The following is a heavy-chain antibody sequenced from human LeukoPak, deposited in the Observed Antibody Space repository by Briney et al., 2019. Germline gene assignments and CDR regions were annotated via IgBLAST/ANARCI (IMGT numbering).Heavy chain of an antibody. CDR2: VSAYNGNT. Sequence: ASVKVSCKASGYTFTSYGISWVRQAPGQGLEWIGWVSAYNGNTNYAQKLQGRVTMTTDPSTSTAYMELRSLRSDDTAVYYCARDFFDWLLLGNWFDPWGQGTLVTVSS. J-gene: IGHJ5*02. CDR3: ARDFFDWLLLGNWFDP. V-gene: IGHV1-18*04. CDR1: GYTFTSYG. D-gene: IGHD3-9*01.